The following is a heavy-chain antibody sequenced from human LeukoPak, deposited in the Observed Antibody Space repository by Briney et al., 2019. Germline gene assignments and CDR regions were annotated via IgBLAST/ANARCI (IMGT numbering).Heavy chain of an antibody. D-gene: IGHD2-15*01. CDR3: AKGRVVPAALLDY. V-gene: IGHV3-23*01. J-gene: IGHJ4*02. Sequence: GGSLRLSCAASGFTFSGYAMTWVRQVPGKGLEWVSSISGSGDTTNYADSVKGRFTISRDNSKNTLFLQMNSLRADDAAVYYCAKGRVVPAALLDYWGQGTLVTVSS. CDR1: GFTFSGYA. CDR2: ISGSGDTT.